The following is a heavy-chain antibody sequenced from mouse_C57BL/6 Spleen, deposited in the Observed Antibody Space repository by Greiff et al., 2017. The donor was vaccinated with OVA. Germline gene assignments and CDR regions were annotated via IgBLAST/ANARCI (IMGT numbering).Heavy chain of an antibody. V-gene: IGHV1-61*01. D-gene: IGHD3-2*02. CDR2: IYPSDSET. CDR1: GYTFTSYW. Sequence: QVQLQQPGGELVRPGSSVKLSCKASGYTFTSYWMDWVKQRPGQGLEWIGNIYPSDSETHYNQKFKDKATLTVDKSSSTAYMQLSSLTSEDSAVYYCARLGDSSVDWGQGTLVTVSA. CDR3: ARLGDSSVD. J-gene: IGHJ3*01.